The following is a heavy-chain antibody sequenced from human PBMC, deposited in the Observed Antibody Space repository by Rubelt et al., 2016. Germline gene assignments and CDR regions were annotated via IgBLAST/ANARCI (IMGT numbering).Heavy chain of an antibody. V-gene: IGHV4-34*01. CDR1: AGSFSGYY. CDR2: INHSGST. J-gene: IGHJ3*02. Sequence: QVQLQQWGAGLLKPSETLSLTCAVYAGSFSGYYWSWIRQPPGKGLEWIGEINHSGSTDYNPSLKRRVTISVDTSKNQFSLKRSSVTAAETAVYYCARSWAWTARKDAFDIWGQGTMVTVSS. D-gene: IGHD6-6*01. CDR3: ARSWAWTARKDAFDI.